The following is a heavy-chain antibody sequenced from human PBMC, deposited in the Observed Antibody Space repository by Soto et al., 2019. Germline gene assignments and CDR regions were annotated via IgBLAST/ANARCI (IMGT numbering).Heavy chain of an antibody. D-gene: IGHD3-16*02. CDR3: AKDRAITFGGVIAFFDY. V-gene: IGHV3-30*18. J-gene: IGHJ4*02. CDR1: GFTFSSYV. Sequence: TGGSLRLSCAASGFTFSSYVMSWVRQAPGKGLEWVAVISYDGSNKYYADSVKGRFTISRDNSKNTLYLQMNSLRAEDTAVYYCAKDRAITFGGVIAFFDYWGQGTQVTVSS. CDR2: ISYDGSNK.